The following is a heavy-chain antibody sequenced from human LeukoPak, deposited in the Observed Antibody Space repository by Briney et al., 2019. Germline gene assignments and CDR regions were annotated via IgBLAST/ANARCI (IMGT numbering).Heavy chain of an antibody. D-gene: IGHD4-17*01. CDR3: ATSATVTNWDLGY. V-gene: IGHV1-8*01. J-gene: IGHJ4*02. CDR2: MNPNSGNT. CDR1: GYTFTSYD. Sequence: ASVKVSCKASGYTFTSYDINWVRQATGQGLEWMGWMNPNSGNTGYAQKFQGRVTMTRNTSISTAYMELSSLRSEDTAVYYCATSATVTNWDLGYWGQGTLVTVSS.